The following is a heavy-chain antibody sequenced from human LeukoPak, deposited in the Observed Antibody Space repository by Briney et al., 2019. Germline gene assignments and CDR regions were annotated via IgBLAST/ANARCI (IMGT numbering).Heavy chain of an antibody. CDR3: ATERLDYGDYVLYYGMDV. V-gene: IGHV1-24*01. D-gene: IGHD4-17*01. CDR2: FDPEDGET. Sequence: ASVKVSCKVSGYTLTELSMHWVRQAPGEGLEWMGGFDPEDGETIYAQKFQGRVTMTEDTSTDTAYMELSSLRSEDTAVYYCATERLDYGDYVLYYGMDVWGQGTTVTVSS. J-gene: IGHJ6*02. CDR1: GYTLTELS.